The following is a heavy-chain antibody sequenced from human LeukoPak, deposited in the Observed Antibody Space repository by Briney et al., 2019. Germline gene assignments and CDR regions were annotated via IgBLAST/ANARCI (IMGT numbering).Heavy chain of an antibody. D-gene: IGHD3-10*01. V-gene: IGHV3-20*04. CDR1: GFTFDDYG. Sequence: PGGSLRLSCAASGFTFDDYGMSWVRQAPGKGLERVSGINWNGGSTGYADSVKGRFTISRDNAKNSLYLQMNSLRAEDTALYYCARDLRRGLYYYGSGVNWFDPWGQGTLVTVSS. CDR2: INWNGGST. CDR3: ARDLRRGLYYYGSGVNWFDP. J-gene: IGHJ5*02.